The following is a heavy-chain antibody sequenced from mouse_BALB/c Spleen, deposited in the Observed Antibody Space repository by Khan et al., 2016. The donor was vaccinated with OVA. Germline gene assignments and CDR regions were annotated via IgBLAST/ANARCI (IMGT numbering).Heavy chain of an antibody. CDR2: ISYSGST. D-gene: IGHD3-3*01. J-gene: IGHJ3*01. Sequence: EVQLQESGPGLVKPSQSLSLTCTVTGYSITSDYAWNWIRQFPGNKLEWMGYISYSGSTSYTPSLKSRISITRDTSKNQFVLQLNSVTTGDTATYYCTRGRTYWGQGTLVTVSA. V-gene: IGHV3-2*02. CDR3: TRGRTY. CDR1: GYSITSDYA.